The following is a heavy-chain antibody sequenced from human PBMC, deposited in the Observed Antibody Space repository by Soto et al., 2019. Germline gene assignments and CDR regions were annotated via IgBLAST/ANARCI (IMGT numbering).Heavy chain of an antibody. J-gene: IGHJ4*02. V-gene: IGHV3-30-3*01. CDR2: ISYDGSNK. CDR1: GFTFSSYA. CDR3: ARWLGGGEGLDY. Sequence: QVQLVESGGGVVQPGRSLRLSCAASGFTFSSYAMHWVRQAPGKGLEWVAVISYDGSNKYYADSVKGRFTISRDNSKNTLYLQMNSLGAEDTAVYYCARWLGGGEGLDYWGQGTLVTVSS. D-gene: IGHD6-19*01.